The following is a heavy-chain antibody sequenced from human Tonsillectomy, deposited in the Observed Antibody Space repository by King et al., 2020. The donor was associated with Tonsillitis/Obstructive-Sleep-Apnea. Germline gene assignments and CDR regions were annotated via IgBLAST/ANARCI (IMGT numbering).Heavy chain of an antibody. CDR3: VRGASARLSYDYYYYGMDV. V-gene: IGHV1-69*10. D-gene: IGHD6-6*01. CDR2: IIPILGIA. Sequence: QLVQSGAEVKKPGSSVKVSCKASGGTFSSYAISWVRQAPGQGLEWMGGIIPILGIANNAQKFQGRVTITADKSTSTAYMELSSLRSGDTAVYYCVRGASARLSYDYYYYGMDVWGQGPTVTVSS. J-gene: IGHJ6*02. CDR1: GGTFSSYA.